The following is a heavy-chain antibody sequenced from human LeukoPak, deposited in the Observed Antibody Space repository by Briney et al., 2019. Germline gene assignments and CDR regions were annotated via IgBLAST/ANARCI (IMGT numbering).Heavy chain of an antibody. Sequence: GGSLRLSCAASGFTLSSYAMTWVRQAPGKGLEWVSDIGDSGATTYYADSVKGRFTISRDNSKNTLYLQMSSLRAEDTAVYFCASFHYYDSGAYYLSYWGQGTLVTVS. CDR1: GFTLSSYA. V-gene: IGHV3-23*01. CDR3: ASFHYYDSGAYYLSY. J-gene: IGHJ4*02. D-gene: IGHD3-10*01. CDR2: IGDSGATT.